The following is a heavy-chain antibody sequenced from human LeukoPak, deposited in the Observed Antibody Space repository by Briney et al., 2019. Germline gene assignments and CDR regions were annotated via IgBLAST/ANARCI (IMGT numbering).Heavy chain of an antibody. D-gene: IGHD3-22*01. CDR2: ISSSSSYI. V-gene: IGHV3-21*01. CDR3: NYYYDSSGLPPHDAFDI. CDR1: GFTFSSYS. Sequence: GGSLRLSCAASGFTFSSYSMNWVRQAPGKGLEWVSSISSSSSYIYHADSVKGRFTISRDNAKNSLYLQMNSLRAEDTAVYYCNYYYDSSGLPPHDAFDIWGQGTMVTVSS. J-gene: IGHJ3*02.